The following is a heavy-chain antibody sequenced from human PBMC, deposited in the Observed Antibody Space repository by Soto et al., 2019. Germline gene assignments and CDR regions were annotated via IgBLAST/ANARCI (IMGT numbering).Heavy chain of an antibody. CDR1: GFTFGNYG. V-gene: IGHV3-33*01. J-gene: IGHJ3*01. CDR2: LWYDGRNK. D-gene: IGHD3-9*01. Sequence: GGSLRLSCGASGFTFGNYGMHWVRQAPGKGLEWVAGLWYDGRNKYYADSVKGRFTISRDSSKSTLYLQMNSLRDDDTAVYFGARVTVYFNGFERWGQVKRVTDSS. CDR3: ARVTVYFNGFER.